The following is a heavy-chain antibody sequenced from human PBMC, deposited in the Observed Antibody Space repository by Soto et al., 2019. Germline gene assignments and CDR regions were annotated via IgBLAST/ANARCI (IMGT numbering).Heavy chain of an antibody. CDR1: GLTFSSYG. J-gene: IGHJ6*02. D-gene: IGHD3-10*01. CDR3: ARDGDGSGSYPYYCGMDV. V-gene: IGHV3-33*01. CDR2: IWYDGSNK. Sequence: PGGSLRLSCAASGLTFSSYGMHWVRQAPGKGLEWVAVIWYDGSNKYYADSVKGRFTISRDNSKNTLYLQMNSLRAEDTAVYYCARDGDGSGSYPYYCGMDVWRQGTTVTVSS.